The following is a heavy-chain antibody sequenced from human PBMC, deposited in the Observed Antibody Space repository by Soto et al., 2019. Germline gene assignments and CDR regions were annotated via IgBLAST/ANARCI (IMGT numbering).Heavy chain of an antibody. CDR1: GFSFGDHS. D-gene: IGHD2-21*02. Sequence: GGALRLARVGPGFSFGDHSMHWVGQPPGKGLQWISYISNSSENIYYAVSVKGRFTVSRDNAKKTLFLQMKSLRDDDSAIYYCAILPKGSVVTGWGQGSLVTVSS. V-gene: IGHV3-48*02. CDR2: ISNSSENI. J-gene: IGHJ4*01. CDR3: AILPKGSVVTG.